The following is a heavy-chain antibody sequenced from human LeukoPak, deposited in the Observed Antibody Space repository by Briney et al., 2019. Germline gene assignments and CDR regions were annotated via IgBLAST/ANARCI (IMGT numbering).Heavy chain of an antibody. CDR3: ARVEGYCSGGSCYSGNAFDI. CDR2: IWYDGSNK. V-gene: IGHV3-33*01. J-gene: IGHJ3*02. CDR1: GFTFSSYG. Sequence: PGGSLRFSCAASGFTFSSYGMHWVRQAPGKGLEWVAVIWYDGSNKYYADSVKGRFTISRDNSKNTLYLQMNSLRAEDTAVYYCARVEGYCSGGSCYSGNAFDIWGQGTMVTVSS. D-gene: IGHD2-15*01.